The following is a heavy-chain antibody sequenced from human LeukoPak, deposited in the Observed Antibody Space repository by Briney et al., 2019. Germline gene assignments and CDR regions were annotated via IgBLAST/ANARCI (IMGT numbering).Heavy chain of an antibody. V-gene: IGHV4-61*02. CDR2: IYTSGST. Sequence: SETLSLTCTVSGGSISSGSYYWSWIWQPAGKGLEWIGRIYTSGSTNYNPSLKSRVTISVDTSKNQFSLKLSSVTAADTAVYYCARMAGIYDSSGYLTLDYWGQGTLVTVSS. CDR3: ARMAGIYDSSGYLTLDY. D-gene: IGHD3-22*01. CDR1: GGSISSGSYY. J-gene: IGHJ4*02.